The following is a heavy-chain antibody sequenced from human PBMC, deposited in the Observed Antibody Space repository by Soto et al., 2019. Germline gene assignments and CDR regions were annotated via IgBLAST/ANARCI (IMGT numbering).Heavy chain of an antibody. CDR3: ARSVTRSWVTHQINWFDP. D-gene: IGHD2-21*02. CDR1: GYTFTSYA. J-gene: IGHJ5*02. V-gene: IGHV1-3*01. Sequence: ASVKVSCKASGYTFTSYAMHWVRQAPGQRLEWMGWINAGNGNTKYSQKFQGRVTITRDTSASTAYMELSSLRSEDTAVYYCARSVTRSWVTHQINWFDPWGQGTLVTVSS. CDR2: INAGNGNT.